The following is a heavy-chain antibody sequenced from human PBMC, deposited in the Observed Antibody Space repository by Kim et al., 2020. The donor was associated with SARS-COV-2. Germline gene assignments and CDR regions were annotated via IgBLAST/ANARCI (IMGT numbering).Heavy chain of an antibody. CDR2: IIPIFGTA. J-gene: IGHJ4*02. CDR3: ASAVERIGGEVDY. D-gene: IGHD3-10*01. CDR1: GGTFSSYA. Sequence: SVKVSCKASGGTFSSYAISWVRQAPGQGLEWMGGIIPIFGTANYAQKFQGRVTITADESTSTAYMELSSLRSEDTAVYYCASAVERIGGEVDYWGQGTLVTVSS. V-gene: IGHV1-69*13.